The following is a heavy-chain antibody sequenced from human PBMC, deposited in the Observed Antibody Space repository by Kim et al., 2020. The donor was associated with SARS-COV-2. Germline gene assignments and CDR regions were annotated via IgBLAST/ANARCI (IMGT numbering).Heavy chain of an antibody. CDR2: INAGNGNT. CDR3: AVRPYGQLKYHPSYYFDY. J-gene: IGHJ4*02. Sequence: ASVKVSCKASGYTFTSYAMHWVRQAPGQRLEWMGWINAGNGNTKYSQKFQGRVTITRDTSASTAYMELSSLRSEDTAVYYCAVRPYGQLKYHPSYYFDYWGQGTLVTVSS. V-gene: IGHV1-3*01. D-gene: IGHD4-17*01. CDR1: GYTFTSYA.